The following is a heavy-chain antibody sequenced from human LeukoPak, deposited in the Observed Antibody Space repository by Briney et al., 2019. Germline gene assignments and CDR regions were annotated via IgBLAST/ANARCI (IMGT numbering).Heavy chain of an antibody. D-gene: IGHD3-3*01. V-gene: IGHV3-23*01. CDR3: AKSLHPTYYDFWSGPTRPPFDY. J-gene: IGHJ4*02. CDR1: GFIVTNNY. Sequence: PGGSLRLSCAASGFIVTNNYMSWVRQAPGKGLEWVSAISGSGGSTYYADSVKGRFTISRDNSKNTLYLQMNSLRAEDTAVYYCAKSLHPTYYDFWSGPTRPPFDYWGQGTLVTVSS. CDR2: ISGSGGST.